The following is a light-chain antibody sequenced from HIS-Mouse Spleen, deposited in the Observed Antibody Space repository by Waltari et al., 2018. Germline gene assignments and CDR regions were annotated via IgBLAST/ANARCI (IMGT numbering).Light chain of an antibody. CDR2: EGS. J-gene: IGLJ2*01. CDR1: SSDVGRYNL. V-gene: IGLV2-23*01. Sequence: QSALTQPASVSGSPGQSITISCTGTSSDVGRYNLVSLYQQNPGNAPKLIIYEGSTRPSGVSNRFSGSKSGNTASLTISGLQAEDEADYYCCSYAGSSTSVVFGGGTKLTVL. CDR3: CSYAGSSTSVV.